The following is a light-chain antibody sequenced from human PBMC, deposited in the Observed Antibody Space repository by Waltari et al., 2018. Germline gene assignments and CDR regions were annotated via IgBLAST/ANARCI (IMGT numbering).Light chain of an antibody. CDR1: HDISNN. Sequence: DIQMTQSPSSLSASVGDRVTITCQASHDISNNLNWYQQKPGNTPKLLIYDASNLETGVPSRFSGSGSGTDFSFTISSLQPEDIATYYCQQFDNLVYTFGQGTKLEIK. CDR3: QQFDNLVYT. J-gene: IGKJ2*01. V-gene: IGKV1-33*01. CDR2: DAS.